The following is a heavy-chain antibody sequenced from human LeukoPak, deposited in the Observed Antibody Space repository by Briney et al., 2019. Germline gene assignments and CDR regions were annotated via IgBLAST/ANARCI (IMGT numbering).Heavy chain of an antibody. CDR3: ARERGTRWHYMDV. J-gene: IGHJ6*03. CDR2: FDPEDGET. Sequence: ASVKVSCKVSGYTLTELSMHWVRQAPGKGPEWMGGFDPEDGETIYAQKFQGRVTITADESTSTAYMELSSLRSEDTAVCYCARERGTRWHYMDVWGKGTTVTISS. D-gene: IGHD5-24*01. CDR1: GYTLTELS. V-gene: IGHV1-24*01.